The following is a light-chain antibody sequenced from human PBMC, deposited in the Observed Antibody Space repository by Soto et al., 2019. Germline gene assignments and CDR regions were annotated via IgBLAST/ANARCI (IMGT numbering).Light chain of an antibody. J-gene: IGLJ1*01. CDR1: SSDVGGYKY. CDR2: EVS. Sequence: QSALTQPASVSESPGQSTTISCTGTSSDVGGYKYDSWFQQYPGKAPRLIIYEVSIRPSGVSNRFSGSKSGNTASLTISGLQAEDEAYYYCNSYTSRGTRVFGTGTKLTVL. V-gene: IGLV2-14*01. CDR3: NSYTSRGTRV.